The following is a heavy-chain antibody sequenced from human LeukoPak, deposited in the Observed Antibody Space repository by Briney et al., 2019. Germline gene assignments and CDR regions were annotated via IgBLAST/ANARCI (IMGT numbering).Heavy chain of an antibody. Sequence: SSETLSLTCAVYGGSFSSYYWSWIRQPPGKGLEWIGYIYYSGSTNYNPSLKSRVTISVDTSKNQFSLKLSSLTAADTAVYYCARASHDYGDYSHFDYWGQGTLVTVSS. CDR2: IYYSGST. D-gene: IGHD4-17*01. CDR3: ARASHDYGDYSHFDY. CDR1: GGSFSSYY. V-gene: IGHV4-59*12. J-gene: IGHJ4*02.